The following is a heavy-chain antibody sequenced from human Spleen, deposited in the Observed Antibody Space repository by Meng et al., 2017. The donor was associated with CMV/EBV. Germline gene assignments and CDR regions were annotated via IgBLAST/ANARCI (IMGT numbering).Heavy chain of an antibody. CDR1: GGTFSSYG. D-gene: IGHD2-2*01. J-gene: IGHJ4*02. V-gene: IGHV1-69*05. CDR2: IIPIFGTA. Sequence: SVKVSCKASGGTFSSYGVSWVRQAPGQRPEWMGGIIPIFGTANYAQKFQGRVTITTDESTTTAYMELSSLRSEDTAIYYCARAPGRYCTSISCYYFDYWGQETLVTVSS. CDR3: ARAPGRYCTSISCYYFDY.